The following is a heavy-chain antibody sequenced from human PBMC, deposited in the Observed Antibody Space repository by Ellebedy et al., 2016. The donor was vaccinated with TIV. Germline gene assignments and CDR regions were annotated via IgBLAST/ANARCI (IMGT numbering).Heavy chain of an antibody. CDR2: IWYDGGNK. J-gene: IGHJ4*02. D-gene: IGHD1-26*01. V-gene: IGHV3-33*01. CDR3: ARDFGMEGYYFDY. CDR1: GFIFSTYG. Sequence: GESLKISCEASGFIFSTYGMHWVRQAPGKGLEWVAFIWYDGGNKYYADSVKGRFTISRDNSKNTVYLQMNRLTVEDTAVYYCARDFGMEGYYFDYWGQGTLVTVSS.